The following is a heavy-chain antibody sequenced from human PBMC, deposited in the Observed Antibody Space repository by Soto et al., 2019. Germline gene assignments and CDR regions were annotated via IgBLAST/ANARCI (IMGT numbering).Heavy chain of an antibody. J-gene: IGHJ6*02. CDR2: IYYSGST. CDR1: GGSISSYY. D-gene: IGHD5-18*01. V-gene: IGHV4-59*01. Sequence: SETLSLTCTVSGGSISSYYWSWIRQPPGKGLEWIGYIYYSGSTNYNPSLKSRVTISVDTSKNQFSLKLSSVTAADTAVYYCARVGYSYGSDYYYGMDVWGQGATVTVSS. CDR3: ARVGYSYGSDYYYGMDV.